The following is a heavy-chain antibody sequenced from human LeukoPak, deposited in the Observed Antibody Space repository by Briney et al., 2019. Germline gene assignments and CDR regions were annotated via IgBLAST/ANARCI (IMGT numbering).Heavy chain of an antibody. CDR1: GFTFSSCA. D-gene: IGHD6-6*01. CDR3: AKETSSSFDY. CDR2: ISNGGST. Sequence: GGSLRLSCAASGFTFSSCAMNWVRQAPGKGLEWVSGISNGGSTYYADSVKGRFTISRDYFQNTLYLQMNSLRAEDTAVYYCAKETSSSFDYWGQGTLVTVSS. V-gene: IGHV3-23*01. J-gene: IGHJ4*02.